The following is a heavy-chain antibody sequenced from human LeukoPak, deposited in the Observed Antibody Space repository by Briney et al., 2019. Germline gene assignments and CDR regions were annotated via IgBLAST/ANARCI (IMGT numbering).Heavy chain of an antibody. CDR1: GFTFNSYD. J-gene: IGHJ4*02. D-gene: IGHD3-10*01. V-gene: IGHV3-23*01. Sequence: GGSLRLSCAASGFTFNSYDMTWVRQAPGKGLEWVSVISNSGGSTFYADSVKGRFTISRDNSKNTLYLQMNSLRAEDTAVYYCAKRASGSGTSLYYFDYWGQGTLVTVSS. CDR2: ISNSGGST. CDR3: AKRASGSGTSLYYFDY.